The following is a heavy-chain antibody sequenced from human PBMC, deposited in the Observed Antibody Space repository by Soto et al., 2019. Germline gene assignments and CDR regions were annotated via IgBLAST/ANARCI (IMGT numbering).Heavy chain of an antibody. CDR3: AMYRYCSGGTCYPGYFHD. Sequence: QVQLDQWGAGLVKPSETLSLTCAVHGASFSGYYWSWIRQPPGKGLEWIGEINHSGTTNYNPSLKSRVTISVDTSKNEFSVRWSSVTAADTAVYYCAMYRYCSGGTCYPGYFHDWGQGTLVIVSS. CDR2: INHSGTT. J-gene: IGHJ1*01. D-gene: IGHD2-15*01. CDR1: GASFSGYY. V-gene: IGHV4-34*01.